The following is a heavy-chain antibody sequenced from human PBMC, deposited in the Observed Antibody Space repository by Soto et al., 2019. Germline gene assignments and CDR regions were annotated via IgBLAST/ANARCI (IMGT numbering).Heavy chain of an antibody. D-gene: IGHD2-15*01. Sequence: ASVKVSSKASGYSFTSYGISSVRQAPRQGLEWMGWISAYNGNTNYAQKLQGRVTMTTDTSTSTAYMELRSLRSDDTAVYYCARRGYCSGGSCGFDYWGQGTLVTVS. V-gene: IGHV1-18*01. CDR2: ISAYNGNT. CDR1: GYSFTSYG. CDR3: ARRGYCSGGSCGFDY. J-gene: IGHJ4*02.